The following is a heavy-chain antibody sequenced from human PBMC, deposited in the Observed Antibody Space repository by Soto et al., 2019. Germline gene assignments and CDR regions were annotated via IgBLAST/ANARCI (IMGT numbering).Heavy chain of an antibody. J-gene: IGHJ4*02. CDR1: GFTFSRYS. V-gene: IGHV3-21*01. CDR2: MTISGNSI. CDR3: ARDYYYDSSGFSPLDY. Sequence: PGGSLRLSCAASGFTFSRYSMNWVRQAPGKGLEWVSSMTISGNSIYYGDSVKGRFTISRDNAKNSLYLQMNSLRAEDTAVYYCARDYYYDSSGFSPLDYWGRGTQVTVSS. D-gene: IGHD3-22*01.